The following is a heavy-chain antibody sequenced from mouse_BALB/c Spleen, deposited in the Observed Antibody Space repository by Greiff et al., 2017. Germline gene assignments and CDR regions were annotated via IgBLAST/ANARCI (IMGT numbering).Heavy chain of an antibody. J-gene: IGHJ3*01. CDR2: IDPANGNT. V-gene: IGHV14-3*02. D-gene: IGHD4-1*01. Sequence: VQLKESGAELVKPGASVKLSCTASGFNIKDTYMHWVKQRPEQGLEWIGRIDPANGNTKYDPKFQGKATITADTSSNTAYLQLSSLTSEDTAVYYCARNWAYWGQGTLVTVSA. CDR3: ARNWAY. CDR1: GFNIKDTY.